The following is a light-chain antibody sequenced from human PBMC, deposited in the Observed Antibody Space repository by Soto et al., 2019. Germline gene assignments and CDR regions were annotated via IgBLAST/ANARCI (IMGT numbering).Light chain of an antibody. CDR2: DES. V-gene: IGKV3-15*01. CDR1: QSISIN. J-gene: IGKJ4*01. Sequence: FVVTQSPDTLSLSPGERATLSCRASQSISINLAWYQQKPGQAPRLLIYDESTRATGVPARFSGSGSGTEFTLTISSLQSEDFAVYYCQEYINWPSLTFGGGTKVDIK. CDR3: QEYINWPSLT.